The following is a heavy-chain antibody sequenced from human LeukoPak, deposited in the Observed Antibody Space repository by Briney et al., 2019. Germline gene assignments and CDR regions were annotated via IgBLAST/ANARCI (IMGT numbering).Heavy chain of an antibody. CDR3: ARVNPYYDSSGYYKGSLDY. Sequence: PSETLSLTCAVYGGSFSGYYWSWIRQPPGKGLEWIGYIYYSGSTNYNPSLKSRVTISVDTSKNQFSLKLSSVTAADTAVYYCARVNPYYDSSGYYKGSLDYWGQGTLVTVSS. D-gene: IGHD3-22*01. CDR1: GGSFSGYY. CDR2: IYYSGST. V-gene: IGHV4-59*01. J-gene: IGHJ4*02.